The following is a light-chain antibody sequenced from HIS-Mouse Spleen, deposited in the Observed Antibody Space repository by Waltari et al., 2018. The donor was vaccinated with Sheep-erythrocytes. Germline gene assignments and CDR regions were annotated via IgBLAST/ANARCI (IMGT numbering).Light chain of an antibody. Sequence: QSALTQPRSVSGSPGQSVTISCTGTSSDVGGYNYVSWYQQHPGKAPKLMIHDFSKRPSGVPDRISGSKSGNTASLTISGLQAEDEADYYCCSYAGSYNHVFATGTKVTVL. V-gene: IGLV2-11*01. CDR3: CSYAGSYNHV. J-gene: IGLJ1*01. CDR2: DFS. CDR1: SSDVGGYNY.